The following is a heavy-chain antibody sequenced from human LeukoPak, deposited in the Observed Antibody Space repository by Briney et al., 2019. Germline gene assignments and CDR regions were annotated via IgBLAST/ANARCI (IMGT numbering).Heavy chain of an antibody. V-gene: IGHV3-30*18. CDR1: GFTFSSYG. Sequence: PGRSLRLSCAASGFTFSSYGMHWVHQAPGKGLEWVAVISYDGSNKYYADSVKGRFTISRDNSKNTLYLQMNSLRAEDTAVYYCAKVIGYYDSSGPNTNWGFDYWGQGTLVTVSS. CDR3: AKVIGYYDSSGPNTNWGFDY. J-gene: IGHJ4*02. CDR2: ISYDGSNK. D-gene: IGHD3-22*01.